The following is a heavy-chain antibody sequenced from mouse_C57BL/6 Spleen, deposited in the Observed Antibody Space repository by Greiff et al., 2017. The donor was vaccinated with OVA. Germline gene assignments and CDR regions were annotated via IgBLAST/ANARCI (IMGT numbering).Heavy chain of an antibody. D-gene: IGHD2-2*01. V-gene: IGHV7-3*01. Sequence: DVKLVESGGGLVQPGGSLSLSCAASGFTFTDYYMSWVRQPPGKALEWLGFIRNKANGYTTEYSASVKGRFTISRDNSQSILYLQMNALRAEDSATYYCARYNGYDGGYYAMDYWGQGTSVTVSS. CDR2: IRNKANGYTT. J-gene: IGHJ4*01. CDR3: ARYNGYDGGYYAMDY. CDR1: GFTFTDYY.